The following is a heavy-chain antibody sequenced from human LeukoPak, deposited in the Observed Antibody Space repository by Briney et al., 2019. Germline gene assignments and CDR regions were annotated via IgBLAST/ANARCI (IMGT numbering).Heavy chain of an antibody. J-gene: IGHJ4*02. CDR1: GGSFSGYY. CDR2: INHSGST. V-gene: IGHV4-34*01. Sequence: SETLSLTCAVYGGSFSGYYWSWIRQPPGKGLEWIGEINHSGSTNYNPSLKSRVTISVDTSKNQFSLKLSSVTAADTAVYYCARDSGGIDSIFDYWGQGTLVTVSS. CDR3: ARDSGGIDSIFDY. D-gene: IGHD3-22*01.